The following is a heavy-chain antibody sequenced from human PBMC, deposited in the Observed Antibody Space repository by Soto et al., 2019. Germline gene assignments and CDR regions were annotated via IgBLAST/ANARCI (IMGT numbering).Heavy chain of an antibody. V-gene: IGHV1-18*01. CDR3: ARDLAVGLVDY. D-gene: IGHD6-19*01. Sequence: QVQLVQSGAEVKKPGASVKVSCKASGYTFTSYGISWVRQAPGPGLEWMGWISAYNGTTKSAQKLQGRVTMTTDTSTSTADMGLRSLRSDDTAVYYCARDLAVGLVDYWGQGTLVTVSS. CDR1: GYTFTSYG. CDR2: ISAYNGTT. J-gene: IGHJ4*02.